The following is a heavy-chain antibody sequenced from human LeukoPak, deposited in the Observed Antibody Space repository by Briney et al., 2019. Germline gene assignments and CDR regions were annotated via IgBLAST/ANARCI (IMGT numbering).Heavy chain of an antibody. CDR2: IRAGGGST. J-gene: IGHJ4*02. CDR3: AKGNRYDFWNGYHFDY. Sequence: GGSLRLSCAASGFTFSSYAMSWVRQAPGKGLEWVSAIRAGGGSTYYADSVKGRFTISRDNSKNTPYLQMNSLRAEDTAVYYCAKGNRYDFWNGYHFDYWGQGTLVTVSS. CDR1: GFTFSSYA. D-gene: IGHD3-3*01. V-gene: IGHV3-23*01.